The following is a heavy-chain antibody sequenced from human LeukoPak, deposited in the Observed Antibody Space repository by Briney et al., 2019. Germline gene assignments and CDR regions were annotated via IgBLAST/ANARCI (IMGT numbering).Heavy chain of an antibody. CDR2: INGSGGST. CDR1: GFTFSSYA. CDR3: AKARQDIGATIPALDI. V-gene: IGHV3-23*01. D-gene: IGHD5-12*01. Sequence: GGSLRLSCAASGFTFSSYAMSWVRQAPGKGLEWVSAINGSGGSTCYADSVKGRFTISRDNSKNTLYLQMNSLRAGDTAVYYCAKARQDIGATIPALDIGGQGTMVTVSS. J-gene: IGHJ3*02.